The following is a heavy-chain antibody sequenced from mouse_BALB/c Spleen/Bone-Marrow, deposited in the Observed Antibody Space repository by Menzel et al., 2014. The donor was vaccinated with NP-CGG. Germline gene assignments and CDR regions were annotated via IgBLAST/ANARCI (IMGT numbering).Heavy chain of an antibody. V-gene: IGHV14-3*02. Sequence: VQLQQSGAKLVKPGASVKLSCTASGFNIKDTYMHWVKQRPEQGLEWIGRIDPANGNTKYDPKFQGKATITADTSSNTAYLQLSSLTSEDTAVYYCARFPYDYGGGDYWGQGTTLTVSS. D-gene: IGHD2-4*01. CDR1: GFNIKDTY. J-gene: IGHJ2*01. CDR2: IDPANGNT. CDR3: ARFPYDYGGGDY.